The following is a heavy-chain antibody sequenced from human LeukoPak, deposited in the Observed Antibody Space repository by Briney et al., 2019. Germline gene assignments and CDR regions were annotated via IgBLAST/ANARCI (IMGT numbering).Heavy chain of an antibody. CDR2: ISGSGGST. V-gene: IGHV3-23*01. CDR3: ANDRLLMGFIAARSDY. D-gene: IGHD6-6*01. CDR1: GFTFSSYA. J-gene: IGHJ4*02. Sequence: AGGSLRLSCAASGFTFSSYAMSWVRQAPGKGLEWVSAISGSGGSTYYADSGKGRFTISRDNSKNTLYLQMNSLRAEDTAVYYCANDRLLMGFIAARSDYWGQGTLVTVSS.